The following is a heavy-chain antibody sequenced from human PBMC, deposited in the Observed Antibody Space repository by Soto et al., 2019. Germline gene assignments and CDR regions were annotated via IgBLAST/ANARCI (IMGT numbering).Heavy chain of an antibody. CDR1: GGSISSSSYY. CDR2: IYYSGST. J-gene: IGHJ1*01. D-gene: IGHD1-1*01. V-gene: IGHV4-39*01. Sequence: QSQTLSLTCTVSGGSISSSSYYWGWIRQPPGKGLEWIGSIYYSGSTYYNPSLKSRVTISVDTSKNQFSLKLSSVTAADTAVYYCARHRNGAFAYFQHWGQGTLVTVSS. CDR3: ARHRNGAFAYFQH.